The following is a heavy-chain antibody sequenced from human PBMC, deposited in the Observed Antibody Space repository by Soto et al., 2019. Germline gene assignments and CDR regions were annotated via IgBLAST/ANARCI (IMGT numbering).Heavy chain of an antibody. Sequence: EVQLVESGGGLVQPGGSLRLSCATSGFTFSSYWVHCVRQAPGKGLVWVSRIDTDGSRTSYADSVKGRFTISRDNAENTLYLQMNSLRAEDTAVYYCARAGSYRFDYWGQGTLVTVSS. CDR3: ARAGSYRFDY. J-gene: IGHJ4*02. D-gene: IGHD3-10*01. CDR2: IDTDGSRT. V-gene: IGHV3-74*01. CDR1: GFTFSSYW.